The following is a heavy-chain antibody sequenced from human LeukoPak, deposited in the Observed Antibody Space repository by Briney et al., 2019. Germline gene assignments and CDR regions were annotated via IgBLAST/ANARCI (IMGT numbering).Heavy chain of an antibody. CDR2: IKQDGSEK. V-gene: IGHV3-7*01. D-gene: IGHD6-13*01. CDR3: ARSLYPSGSFFDY. CDR1: GFAFSSYW. Sequence: GESLKISCAASGFAFSSYWMSWVRQAPGKGLEWVANIKQDGSEKYYVDSVKGRFTISRDNAKNSLYLQMNSLRAEDTAVYYCARSLYPSGSFFDYWGQGTLVTVSS. J-gene: IGHJ4*02.